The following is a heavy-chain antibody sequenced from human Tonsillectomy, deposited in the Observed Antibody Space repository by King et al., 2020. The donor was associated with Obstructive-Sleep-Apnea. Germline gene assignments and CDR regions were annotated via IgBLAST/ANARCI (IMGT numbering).Heavy chain of an antibody. Sequence: QLQESGPGLVKPSETLSLTCTVSGASISSYYCSWIRQPPGKGLEWIGYIYYSGSTNYNPSLKSRVTISVDTSKHQFSLKLSSVTAADTAVYYCARHISDLAGFDPWGQGTLVTVSS. V-gene: IGHV4-59*08. CDR1: GASISSYY. J-gene: IGHJ5*02. CDR3: ARHISDLAGFDP. D-gene: IGHD1-14*01. CDR2: IYYSGST.